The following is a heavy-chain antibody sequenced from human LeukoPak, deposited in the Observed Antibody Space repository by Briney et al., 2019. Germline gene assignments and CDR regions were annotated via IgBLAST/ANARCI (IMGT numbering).Heavy chain of an antibody. J-gene: IGHJ4*02. CDR1: GFTFSDYY. CDR3: AKDREEIVVVITGFDY. Sequence: GGSLRLSCAASGFTFSDYYMSWIRQAPGKGLEWVSYISSSGSTIYYADSVKGRFTISRDNAKNSLYLQMNSLRAEDTAVYYCAKDREEIVVVITGFDYWGQGTLVTASS. D-gene: IGHD3-22*01. V-gene: IGHV3-11*04. CDR2: ISSSGSTI.